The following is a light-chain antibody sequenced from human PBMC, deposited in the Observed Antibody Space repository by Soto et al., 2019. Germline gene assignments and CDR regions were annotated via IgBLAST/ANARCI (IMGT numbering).Light chain of an antibody. CDR3: QQYGSSPQT. J-gene: IGKJ1*01. CDR1: QSVSSTY. CDR2: GAS. V-gene: IGKV3-20*01. Sequence: EIVLTQSPGTLSLSPGERATLSCRASQSVSSTYIAWYQQNPGQAPRLLIYGASNRATGIPDRFSGSGSGTDFTLTISRLEPEDFAVYFCQQYGSSPQTFGQGTKVEIK.